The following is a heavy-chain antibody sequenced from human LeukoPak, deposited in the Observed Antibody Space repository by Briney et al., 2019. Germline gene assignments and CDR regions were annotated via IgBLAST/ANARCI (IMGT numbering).Heavy chain of an antibody. CDR2: IYSGGST. CDR3: ARDRRLSGMDV. V-gene: IGHV3-53*01. D-gene: IGHD3-3*01. CDR1: GFTFSSYA. J-gene: IGHJ6*02. Sequence: PGGSLRLSCAASGFTFSSYAMHWVRQAPGKGLEWVSVIYSGGSTYYADSVKGRFTISRDNSKNTLYLQMNSLKAEDTAVYYCARDRRLSGMDVWGQGTTVTVSS.